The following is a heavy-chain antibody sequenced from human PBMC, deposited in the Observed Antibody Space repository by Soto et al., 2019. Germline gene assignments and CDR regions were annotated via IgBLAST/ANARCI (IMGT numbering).Heavy chain of an antibody. Sequence: QVQLVESGGGVVHPGRSLRLSCAVSGFTFRNFGMHWVRQAPGKGLEWVAVISYDGSEKYYAESVKGRFTVFRDNYKNTLSLQMNSLRSDDTAVYYCVKDLSPGGYFDSWGQGTLVTVSS. CDR3: VKDLSPGGYFDS. CDR2: ISYDGSEK. CDR1: GFTFRNFG. D-gene: IGHD2-15*01. V-gene: IGHV3-30*18. J-gene: IGHJ4*02.